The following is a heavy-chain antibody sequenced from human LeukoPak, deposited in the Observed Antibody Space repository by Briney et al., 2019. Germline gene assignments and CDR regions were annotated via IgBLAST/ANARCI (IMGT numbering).Heavy chain of an antibody. CDR2: IYYSGST. V-gene: IGHV4-38-2*02. CDR3: EREANYYGSGSYFEGTFDY. J-gene: IGHJ4*02. CDR1: GYSISSGYY. Sequence: SETLSLTCTVSGYSISSGYYWGWIRQPPGKGLEWIGSIYYSGSTYYNPYLKSRVTISVDTSKNQFSLKLSSVTAADTAVYYCEREANYYGSGSYFEGTFDYWGQGSLVTVSS. D-gene: IGHD3-10*01.